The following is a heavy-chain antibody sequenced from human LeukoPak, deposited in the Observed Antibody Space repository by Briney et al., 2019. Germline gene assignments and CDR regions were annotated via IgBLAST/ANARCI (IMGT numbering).Heavy chain of an antibody. Sequence: GASVKVSCKASGYTFTAYYMHWVRQAPGQGLEWMGWIYPNSGGTNYAQKFQGRVTMTRDTSISTAYMELSRLRSDDTAVYSCARTLYSYGPLDYWGQGTLVTVSS. CDR1: GYTFTAYY. D-gene: IGHD5-18*01. J-gene: IGHJ4*02. V-gene: IGHV1-2*02. CDR3: ARTLYSYGPLDY. CDR2: IYPNSGGT.